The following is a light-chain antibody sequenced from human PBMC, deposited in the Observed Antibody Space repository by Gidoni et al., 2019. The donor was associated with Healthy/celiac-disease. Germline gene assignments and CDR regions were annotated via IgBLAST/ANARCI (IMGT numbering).Light chain of an antibody. CDR3: MQALQTPRT. CDR1: QSLLHSNGYNY. Sequence: DIVMTQSPLSLPVTPGEPATISCRSSQSLLHSNGYNYLDWYLQKPGQSPNLLIYLGSNRASGVPYRFSGSGSGTDFTLKISRVEAEDVGVYYCMQALQTPRTFGQGTKVEIK. CDR2: LGS. V-gene: IGKV2-28*01. J-gene: IGKJ1*01.